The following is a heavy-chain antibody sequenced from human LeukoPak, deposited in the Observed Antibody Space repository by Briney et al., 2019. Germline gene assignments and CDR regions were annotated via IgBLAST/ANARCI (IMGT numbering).Heavy chain of an antibody. CDR2: INPNSGGT. CDR1: GYTFTGYY. J-gene: IGHJ3*02. CDR3: ARRIVGAEDAFDI. V-gene: IGHV1-2*02. Sequence: GASVKVSCKASGYTFTGYYMHWVRQAPGQGLEWMGWINPNSGGTNYAQKFQGRVTMTRDTSISTAYMELSRLRSDDTAVYYCARRIVGAEDAFDIWGQGTMVTVSS. D-gene: IGHD1-26*01.